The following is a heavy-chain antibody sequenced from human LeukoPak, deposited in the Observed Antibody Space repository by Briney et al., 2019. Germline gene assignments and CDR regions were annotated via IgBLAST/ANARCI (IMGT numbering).Heavy chain of an antibody. D-gene: IGHD3-16*01. CDR2: ISSTGTSI. CDR1: GFIFSDYF. CDR3: ARERSNVWFLFDY. Sequence: GGSLRLSCAASGFIFSDYFMSWIRQAPGKGLEWLSYISSTGTSIYYADSVKGRFTISRDNAKNSLYLHMNNLRAEDTAVYYCARERSNVWFLFDYWGQGTLVTVSS. V-gene: IGHV3-11*01. J-gene: IGHJ4*02.